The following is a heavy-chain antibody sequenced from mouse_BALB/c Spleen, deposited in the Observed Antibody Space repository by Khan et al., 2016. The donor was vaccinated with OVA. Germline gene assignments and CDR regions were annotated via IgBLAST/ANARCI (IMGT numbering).Heavy chain of an antibody. Sequence: QIQLVQSGAELAKPGASVEMSCKASGYTFTTYWMHWVKQRPGQGLEWIGYIDPSTGYTEYNQKFKDKATLTADKSSSTAYMQLSSLTSEDSAVYYGTRKGVYGIFTYWGQGTLVTVSA. CDR1: GYTFTTYW. J-gene: IGHJ3*01. CDR3: TRKGVYGIFTY. CDR2: IDPSTGYT. D-gene: IGHD2-1*01. V-gene: IGHV1-7*01.